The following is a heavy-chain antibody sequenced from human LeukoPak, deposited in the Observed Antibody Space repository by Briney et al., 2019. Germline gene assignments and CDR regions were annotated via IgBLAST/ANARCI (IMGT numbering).Heavy chain of an antibody. CDR1: GGSIGSYY. D-gene: IGHD2-2*01. CDR2: IYTSGST. V-gene: IGHV4-4*07. J-gene: IGHJ6*02. CDR3: ARGCSSTSCWLRMDV. Sequence: SETLSLTCTASGGSIGSYYWSWIRQPAGKGLEWIGRIYTSGSTGYNPSLKSRVTMSIDTSKNQFSLKLSSLTAADTAVYYCARGCSSTSCWLRMDVWGQGTTVTVSS.